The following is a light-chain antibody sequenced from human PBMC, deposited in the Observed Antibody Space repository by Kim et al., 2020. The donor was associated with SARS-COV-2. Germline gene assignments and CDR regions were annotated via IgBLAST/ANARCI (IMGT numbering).Light chain of an antibody. V-gene: IGLV3-21*01. CDR1: NLGSYT. CDR2: NDT. CDR3: QVWDSDSHYVV. Sequence: PGQTARIPWSGNNLGSYTVRWYQQRPGLAPLLVIYNDTVRPSGIPARFSGSNSGTTATLTISGVEAEDEADYYCQVWDSDSHYVVFGGGTQLTVL. J-gene: IGLJ2*01.